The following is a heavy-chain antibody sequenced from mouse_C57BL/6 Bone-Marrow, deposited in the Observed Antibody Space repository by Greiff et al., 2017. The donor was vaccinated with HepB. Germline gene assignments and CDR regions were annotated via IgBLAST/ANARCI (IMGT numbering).Heavy chain of an antibody. CDR2: IYPGGGYT. CDR1: GYTFTNYW. V-gene: IGHV1-63*01. J-gene: IGHJ2*01. D-gene: IGHD2-1*01. CDR3: ARGGNGCYFDY. Sequence: QVQLQQSGAELVRPGTSVKMSCKASGYTFTNYWIGWAKQRPGHGLEWIGDIYPGGGYTNYNEKFKGKATLTADKSSSTAYMQFRSLTSEDSAIYYCARGGNGCYFDYWGQGTTLTVSS.